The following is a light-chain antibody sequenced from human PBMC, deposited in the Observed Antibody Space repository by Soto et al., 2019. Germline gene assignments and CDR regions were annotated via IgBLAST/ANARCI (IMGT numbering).Light chain of an antibody. CDR3: QQYNSYPHT. V-gene: IGKV1-5*03. CDR2: KAS. CDR1: QSINSW. J-gene: IGKJ2*01. Sequence: GARVTIPCRASQSINSWLAWYQQRPGKAPKLLMYKASSLQSGVPSRFSGSGSGTEFTLTISRLQPDDFATYYCQQYNSYPHTFGQGTKLEIK.